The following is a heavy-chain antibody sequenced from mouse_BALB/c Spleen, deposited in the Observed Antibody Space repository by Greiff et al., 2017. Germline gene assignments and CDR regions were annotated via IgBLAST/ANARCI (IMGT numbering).Heavy chain of an antibody. D-gene: IGHD2-3*01. CDR3: ASTKGYYESWFDY. V-gene: IGHV1-39*01. J-gene: IGHJ3*01. CDR1: GYSFTGYY. Sequence: VQLQQSGPELVKPGASVKISCKASGYSFTGYYMNWVKQSNGKSLEWIGNIDPYCGGTSYNQKFKGKATLTVDKSSSTAYMQLKSLTSEDSAVYSCASTKGYYESWFDYWGQGTPVTVSA. CDR2: IDPYCGGT.